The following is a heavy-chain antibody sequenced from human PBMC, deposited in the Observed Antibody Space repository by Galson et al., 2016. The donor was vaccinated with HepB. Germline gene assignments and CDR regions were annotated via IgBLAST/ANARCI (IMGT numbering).Heavy chain of an antibody. Sequence: SGAEVKKPGESLKISCQASGYDFTSYYIDWVRQIPGKGLEWMGHIYPGDSDARYSPSFQGEVTMSVDKSLSTTYLQWNSLKASDTAIYYCARLSSVGLDSWGQGTLVTVSS. CDR2: IYPGDSDA. CDR3: ARLSSVGLDS. CDR1: GYDFTSYY. J-gene: IGHJ4*02. V-gene: IGHV5-51*01. D-gene: IGHD1-26*01.